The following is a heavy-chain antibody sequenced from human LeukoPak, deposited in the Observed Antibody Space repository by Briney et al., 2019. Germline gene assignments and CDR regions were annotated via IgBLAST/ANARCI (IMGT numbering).Heavy chain of an antibody. CDR3: ARSGSSGYYKDY. Sequence: SETLSLTCTVSGGSISSGDYYWSWIRQPPGKGLEWIGYIYYSGSTYYNPSLKSRVTISVDTSKNQFSLKLSSVTAADTAVYYCARSGSSGYYKDYWGQGTLVTVSS. CDR2: IYYSGST. CDR1: GGSISSGDYY. J-gene: IGHJ4*02. V-gene: IGHV4-30-4*01. D-gene: IGHD3-22*01.